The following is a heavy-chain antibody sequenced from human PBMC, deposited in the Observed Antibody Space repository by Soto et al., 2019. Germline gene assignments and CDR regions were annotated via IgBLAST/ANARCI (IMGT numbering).Heavy chain of an antibody. V-gene: IGHV3-30-3*01. CDR1: GFTFSSYA. CDR2: ISYDGSNK. J-gene: IGHJ6*02. D-gene: IGHD1-26*01. Sequence: QVQLVESGGGVAQPGRSLRLSCAASGFTFSSYAMDWVRQAPGTGLVWVAVISYDGSNKYYADSVKGRFTISRDNSKNTLYLQMNSLRAEDTAVYYCARVLLELGEDGMDVWGQGTTVTVSS. CDR3: ARVLLELGEDGMDV.